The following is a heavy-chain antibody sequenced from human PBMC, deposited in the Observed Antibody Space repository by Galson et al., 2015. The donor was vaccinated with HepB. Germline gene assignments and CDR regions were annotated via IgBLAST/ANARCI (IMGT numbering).Heavy chain of an antibody. J-gene: IGHJ4*02. CDR3: ARLPRDSSGYYYQLDF. CDR2: IYPDDSDT. D-gene: IGHD3-22*01. Sequence: QSGAEVKKPGESLRISCKASGYTFSTYWIGWVRQLPGKGLEWMGIIYPDDSDTRYIPSFEGHVTFSADKSISTAYMQWSSLKASDTAMYYCARLPRDSSGYYYQLDFWGQGTLVTVSS. V-gene: IGHV5-51*03. CDR1: GYTFSTYW.